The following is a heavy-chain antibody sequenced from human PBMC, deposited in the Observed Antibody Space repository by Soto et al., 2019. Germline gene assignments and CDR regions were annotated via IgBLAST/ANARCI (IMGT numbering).Heavy chain of an antibody. J-gene: IGHJ5*02. V-gene: IGHV1-58*01. CDR3: AAVTPPYTITFAGYDP. Sequence: ASVKVSCKASGFTFTSSAVQWVRQARGQRLEWIGWIVVGSGNTNYAQKFQERVTITRDMSTSTAYMELSSLRSEDTAVYYCAAVTPPYTITFAGYDPWGQGTLVTVSS. CDR2: IVVGSGNT. D-gene: IGHD3-16*01. CDR1: GFTFTSSA.